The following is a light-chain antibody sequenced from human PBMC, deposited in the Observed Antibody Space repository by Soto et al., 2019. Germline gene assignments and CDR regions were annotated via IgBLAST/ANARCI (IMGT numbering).Light chain of an antibody. CDR3: LQAKHWPLS. J-gene: IGKJ4*01. CDR1: QSLVYSDGNAY. CDR2: KVS. V-gene: IGKV2-30*01. Sequence: DVGLTQSPLSLLITLGQPASISCRSSQSLVYSDGNAYVNWFQQRPGQCPRRLIYKVSYRDPGVSDRFSGSGSGTDFTLKISRVEAEDVGVYYCLQAKHWPLSFGGGTKVEIK.